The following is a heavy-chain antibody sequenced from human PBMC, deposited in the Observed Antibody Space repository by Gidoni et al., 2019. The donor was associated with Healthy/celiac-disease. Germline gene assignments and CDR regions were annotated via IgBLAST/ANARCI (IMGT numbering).Heavy chain of an antibody. Sequence: QVTLKESGTVLVQPTKTLTLTCTVSGFSLSNARMGVSWIRPPPGKALVWLAHILSNDEKSYSTSLKRRLTISKYTSKSQVVLTMTTMDPGDTATYYCARLRAQPRRGYRGLIDYWGQGTLVTVSS. CDR3: ARLRAQPRRGYRGLIDY. D-gene: IGHD5-12*01. J-gene: IGHJ4*02. CDR2: ILSNDEK. CDR1: GFSLSNARMG. V-gene: IGHV2-26*01.